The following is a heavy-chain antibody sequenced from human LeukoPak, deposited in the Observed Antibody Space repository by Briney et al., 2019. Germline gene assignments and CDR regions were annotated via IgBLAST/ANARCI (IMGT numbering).Heavy chain of an antibody. CDR1: GASISPYN. Sequence: PSETLSLTCTVSGASISPYNWNWIRQPPGKGLEWIGYIYYSGSTNYNPSLKSRVTISVDTSKNQFSLQLSSVTAADTAVYYCARDQRMVATNYYYGMDVWGQGTTVTVSS. V-gene: IGHV4-59*01. J-gene: IGHJ6*02. CDR3: ARDQRMVATNYYYGMDV. CDR2: IYYSGST. D-gene: IGHD5-12*01.